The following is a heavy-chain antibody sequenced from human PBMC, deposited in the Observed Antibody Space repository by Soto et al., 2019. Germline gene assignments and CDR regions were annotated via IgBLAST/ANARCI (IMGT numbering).Heavy chain of an antibody. V-gene: IGHV3-23*01. J-gene: IGHJ4*02. CDR2: ISDSGGTT. CDR1: GFTFSSYA. D-gene: IGHD3-10*01. CDR3: ARGEYYFDY. Sequence: EVQLLESGGGLVQPGGSLRLSCAASGFTFSSYAMTWVRQAPGKGLDWVSTISDSGGTTYYADSVKGRFTISRDNSKNTLSLQMNSLTDEDTALYYCARGEYYFDYWGQGTLLTVSS.